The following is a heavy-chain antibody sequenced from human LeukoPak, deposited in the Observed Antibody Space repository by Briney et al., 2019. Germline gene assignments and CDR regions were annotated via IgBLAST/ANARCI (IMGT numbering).Heavy chain of an antibody. J-gene: IGHJ4*02. V-gene: IGHV4-4*07. Sequence: PSETLSLTCTVSGGSISIYYWSWIRQPAGKGLEWIGRIYTSGSTNYNPSLKSRVTMSVDTSKNQFSLKLSSVTAADTAVYYCARIVKVGGTRQFDYWGQGTLVTVSS. CDR1: GGSISIYY. CDR3: ARIVKVGGTRQFDY. CDR2: IYTSGST. D-gene: IGHD1-26*01.